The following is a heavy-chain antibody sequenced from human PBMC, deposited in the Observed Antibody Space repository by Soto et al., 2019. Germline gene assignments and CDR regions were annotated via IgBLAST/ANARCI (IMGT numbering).Heavy chain of an antibody. J-gene: IGHJ4*02. V-gene: IGHV4-59*01. D-gene: IGHD2-8*02. CDR2: IYYSGST. Sequence: QVQLQESGPGLVKPSETLSLTCTVSGGSISSYYWSWIRQPPGKGLEWIGYIYYSGSTNYNPSLKSRVTISVDTSKNQFSLKLSSVTAADTAVYYCASGGTVVNGGGVPQYWGQGTLVTVSS. CDR1: GGSISSYY. CDR3: ASGGTVVNGGGVPQY.